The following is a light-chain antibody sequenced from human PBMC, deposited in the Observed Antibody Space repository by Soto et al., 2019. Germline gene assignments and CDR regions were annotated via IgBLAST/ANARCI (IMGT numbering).Light chain of an antibody. CDR3: SSYTNINTRACV. CDR1: SGDIGGYNR. J-gene: IGLJ1*01. CDR2: EVT. Sequence: QSVLTHPGSVCGSPGQSITISCTVTSGDIGGYNRVSWYQQHPGKAPRLIIYEVTDRPSGVSNRFSGSKSGNTAYLTISGLQAEDEAEYYCSSYTNINTRACVFGTGTKVTVL. V-gene: IGLV2-14*01.